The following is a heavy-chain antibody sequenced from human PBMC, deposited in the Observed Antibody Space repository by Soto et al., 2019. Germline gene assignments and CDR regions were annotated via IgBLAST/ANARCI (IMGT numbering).Heavy chain of an antibody. V-gene: IGHV4-4*02. Sequence: SETQSLTCAVSGGTIRSSDWWSWVRQPPGKGLEWIGEIYHSGSTNYNPSLKSRVTISVDKSKNQFSLKLSSVTAADTAVYYCARDLGLEYSSSSDYWGQGTLVTVSS. CDR3: ARDLGLEYSSSSDY. J-gene: IGHJ4*02. D-gene: IGHD6-6*01. CDR1: GGTIRSSDW. CDR2: IYHSGST.